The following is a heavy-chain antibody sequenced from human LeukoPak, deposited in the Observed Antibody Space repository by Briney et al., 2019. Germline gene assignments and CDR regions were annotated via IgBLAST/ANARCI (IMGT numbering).Heavy chain of an antibody. D-gene: IGHD2-2*01. J-gene: IGHJ3*02. CDR3: ARDSVYLPYCSSTSCYAFDI. CDR1: GGSISSYY. V-gene: IGHV4-4*07. Sequence: SETLSLTCTVSGGSISSYYWSWIRQPAGKGLEWIGRIYTSGSTNYNPSLKSRVTMSVDTSKNQFSLKLSSVTAEDTAVYYCARDSVYLPYCSSTSCYAFDIWGQGTMVTVSS. CDR2: IYTSGST.